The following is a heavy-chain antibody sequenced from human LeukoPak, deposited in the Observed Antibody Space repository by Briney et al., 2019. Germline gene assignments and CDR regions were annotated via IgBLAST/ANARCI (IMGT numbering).Heavy chain of an antibody. J-gene: IGHJ4*02. V-gene: IGHV5-51*01. Sequence: GESRKISCKGSGYSFTSYWIGWVRQMPGKGLEWMGIIYPGDSDTRYSPSFQGQVTISADKSISTAYLQWSSLKASDTAMYYCARLRGLDYYGSGSYDGNDFFYWGQGTLVTVSS. CDR3: ARLRGLDYYGSGSYDGNDFFY. CDR1: GYSFTSYW. CDR2: IYPGDSDT. D-gene: IGHD3-10*01.